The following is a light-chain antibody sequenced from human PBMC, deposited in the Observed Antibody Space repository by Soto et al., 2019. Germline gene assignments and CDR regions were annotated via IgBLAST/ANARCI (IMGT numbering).Light chain of an antibody. CDR2: EGS. V-gene: IGLV2-23*03. CDR3: CSYRSTNTVVV. J-gene: IGLJ2*01. CDR1: SSDVGNYNL. Sequence: QSVLTQPASVSGSPGQSITISCTGTSSDVGNYNLVSWYQQHPDKAPKLMIYEGSKRPSGVSTRFSGSKSGSTASLTISGLQAEDEADYFCSYRSTNTVVVFGGGTKLTVL.